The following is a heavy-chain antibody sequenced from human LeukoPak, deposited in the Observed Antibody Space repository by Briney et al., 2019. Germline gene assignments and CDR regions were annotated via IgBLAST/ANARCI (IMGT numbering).Heavy chain of an antibody. CDR1: GFAFGSNY. V-gene: IGHV3-53*01. CDR2: IYSGGAI. D-gene: IGHD1-14*01. Sequence: PGGSLRLSCVASGFAFGSNYMSWVRQAPGKGLEWVSLIYSGGAIRYADSVKGRFTISRDSSKNTLFLQMNDLTVEDTARYYCARRPGNWGQGILVTV. J-gene: IGHJ4*02. CDR3: ARRPGN.